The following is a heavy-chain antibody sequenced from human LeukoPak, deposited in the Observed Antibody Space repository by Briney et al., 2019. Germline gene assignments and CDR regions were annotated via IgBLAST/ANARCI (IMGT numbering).Heavy chain of an antibody. V-gene: IGHV3-11*04. CDR2: ISSSGSTI. J-gene: IGHJ6*03. CDR3: ARDDTSGWLPRGYMDV. Sequence: GSLRLSCAASGFTFSDYYMSWIRQAPGKGLEWVSYISSSGSTIYYADSVKGRFTISRDNAKNSLYLQMNSLRAEDTAVYYCARDDTSGWLPRGYMDVWGKGTTVTISS. CDR1: GFTFSDYY. D-gene: IGHD6-19*01.